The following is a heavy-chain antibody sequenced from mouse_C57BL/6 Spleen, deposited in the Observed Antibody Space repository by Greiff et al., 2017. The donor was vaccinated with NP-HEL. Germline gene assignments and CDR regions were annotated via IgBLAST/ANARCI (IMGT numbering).Heavy chain of an antibody. D-gene: IGHD2-1*01. CDR2: IRSKSNNYAT. Sequence: GGGLVQPKGSLKLSCAASGFSFNTYAMNWVRQAPGKGLEWVARIRSKSNNYATYYADSVKDRFTISRDDSESMLYLQMNNLKTEDTAMYYCVSEDYGNYFDYWGQGTTLTVSS. CDR1: GFSFNTYA. CDR3: VSEDYGNYFDY. J-gene: IGHJ2*01. V-gene: IGHV10-1*01.